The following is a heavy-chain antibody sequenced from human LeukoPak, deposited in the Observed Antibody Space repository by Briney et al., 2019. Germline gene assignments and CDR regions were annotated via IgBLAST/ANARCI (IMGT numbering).Heavy chain of an antibody. Sequence: GGSLRLSCAASGFTFSSYGMHWVRQAPGKGLEWVAVISYDGSNKYYADSVKGRFTISRDNSKNTLYLQMNSLRAEDTAVYYCARVVGADYFDYWGQGTLVTVSS. CDR1: GFTFSSYG. D-gene: IGHD1-26*01. CDR3: ARVVGADYFDY. V-gene: IGHV3-30*03. J-gene: IGHJ4*02. CDR2: ISYDGSNK.